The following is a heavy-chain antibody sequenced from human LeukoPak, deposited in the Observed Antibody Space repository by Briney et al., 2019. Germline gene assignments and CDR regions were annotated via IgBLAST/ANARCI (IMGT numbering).Heavy chain of an antibody. CDR2: IAGGDEST. V-gene: IGHV3-23*01. Sequence: PGGSLRLSCAISGFIFNTNGMNWVRQSPGKGLEWLATIAGGDESTYYADSVKGRFAISRDNSKNTVFLQMNGLRAEDTAVYYCARRGGSSSRRSPIDYWGQGTLVTVSS. CDR3: ARRGGSSSRRSPIDY. CDR1: GFIFNTNG. D-gene: IGHD6-6*01. J-gene: IGHJ4*02.